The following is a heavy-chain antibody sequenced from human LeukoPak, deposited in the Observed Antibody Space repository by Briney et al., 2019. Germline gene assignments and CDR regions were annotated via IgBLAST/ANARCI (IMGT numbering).Heavy chain of an antibody. CDR3: ARDVGATYDAFDI. CDR2: IDHSGFP. J-gene: IGHJ3*02. CDR1: GGSFSAYY. Sequence: SETLSLTCAVYGGSFSAYYWGWIRQPPGKGLEWIGEIDHSGFPNYNPSLKSRFTISVDTSKNQFSLKLSSVTAADTAVYYCARDVGATYDAFDIWGQGTMVTVSS. D-gene: IGHD1-26*01. V-gene: IGHV4-34*01.